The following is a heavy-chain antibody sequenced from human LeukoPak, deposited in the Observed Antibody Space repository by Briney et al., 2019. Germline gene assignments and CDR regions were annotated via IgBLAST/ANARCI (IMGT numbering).Heavy chain of an antibody. V-gene: IGHV4-30-4*08. J-gene: IGHJ5*02. Sequence: SQTLSLTCTVSGGSISSGDYYWSWIRQPPGKGLEWIGYIYYSGSTYYNPSLKSRVTISVDTSKNQFSLKLSSVTAADTAVYYCARVYCSSTSCYPRNNWFDPWGQGTLVTVS. CDR3: ARVYCSSTSCYPRNNWFDP. D-gene: IGHD2-2*01. CDR2: IYYSGST. CDR1: GGSISSGDYY.